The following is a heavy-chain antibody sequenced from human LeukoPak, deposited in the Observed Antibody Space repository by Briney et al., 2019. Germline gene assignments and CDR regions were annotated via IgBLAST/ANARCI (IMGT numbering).Heavy chain of an antibody. V-gene: IGHV4-59*08. Sequence: KSSETLSLTCTVSAGSISSYFWSWIRQPPGKGLEWIGYIYSTGSTNYNPSLRGRVTISVDTSKNQFSLKLRSVTAADTAVYYCARREAQPMWGQGTMVTVSS. CDR2: IYSTGST. CDR1: AGSISSYF. CDR3: ARREAQPM. D-gene: IGHD2-2*01. J-gene: IGHJ3*02.